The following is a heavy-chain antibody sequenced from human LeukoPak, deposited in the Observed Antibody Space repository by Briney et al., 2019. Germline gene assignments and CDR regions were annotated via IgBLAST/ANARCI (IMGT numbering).Heavy chain of an antibody. V-gene: IGHV3-23*01. D-gene: IGHD3-22*01. Sequence: GGSLRLSCAASGFTFSRSPMTWVRQGPGTGLEFVASIIYSGGATYYADSVKGRFTISRDNSKNTLYLQMNSLRAEDTALYYCAKDGLYYDGSEHVYYFDSWGQGTLVTVSS. J-gene: IGHJ4*02. CDR2: IIYSGGAT. CDR1: GFTFSRSP. CDR3: AKDGLYYDGSEHVYYFDS.